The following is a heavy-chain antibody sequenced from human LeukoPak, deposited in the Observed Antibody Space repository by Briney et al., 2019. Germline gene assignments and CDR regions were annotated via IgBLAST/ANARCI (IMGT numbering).Heavy chain of an antibody. V-gene: IGHV3-33*01. D-gene: IGHD4-23*01. CDR3: AREVTPTYYYYYYGMDV. CDR2: IWYDGSNK. J-gene: IGHJ6*02. Sequence: GGSLRLSCAASGFTFSSYGMHWVRQAPGKGLEWVAVIWYDGSNKYYADSVKGRFTISRDNSKNTLYLQMNSLRAEDTAVYYCAREVTPTYYYYYYGMDVWGQGATVTVSS. CDR1: GFTFSSYG.